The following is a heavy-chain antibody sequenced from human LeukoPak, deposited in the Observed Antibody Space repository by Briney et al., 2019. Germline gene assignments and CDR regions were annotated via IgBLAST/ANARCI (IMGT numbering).Heavy chain of an antibody. V-gene: IGHV3-23*01. J-gene: IGHJ6*02. Sequence: GGSLRLSCTASGFTFSSYAMSWVRQAPGKGLEWVSAISGSGGSTYYADSVKGRFTISRDNSKNTLYLQMNSLRAEDTAVYYCAKVVPADHYYYYYGMDVWGQGTTVTVSS. CDR3: AKVVPADHYYYYYGMDV. CDR1: GFTFSSYA. CDR2: ISGSGGST. D-gene: IGHD2-2*01.